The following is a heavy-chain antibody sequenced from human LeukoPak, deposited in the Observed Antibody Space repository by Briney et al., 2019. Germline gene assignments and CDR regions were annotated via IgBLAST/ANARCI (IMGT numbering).Heavy chain of an antibody. Sequence: SETLSLTCAVYGASFNGYYWNWIRQPPGKGLEWIGEINHSGSTNYNPSLKSRVTISVDTSKNQFSLKLSSVTAADTAVYYCARAGGLFCTSTSCHNWFDPWGQGTLVTVSS. CDR1: GASFNGYY. D-gene: IGHD2-2*01. CDR3: ARAGGLFCTSTSCHNWFDP. CDR2: INHSGST. J-gene: IGHJ5*02. V-gene: IGHV4-34*01.